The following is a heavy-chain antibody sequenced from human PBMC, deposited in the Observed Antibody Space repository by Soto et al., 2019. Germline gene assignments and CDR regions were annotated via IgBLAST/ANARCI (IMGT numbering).Heavy chain of an antibody. CDR1: GGSISSYY. V-gene: IGHV4-59*08. J-gene: IGHJ4*02. Sequence: QVQLQESGPGLVKPSETLSLTCTVSGGSISSYYWSWIRQPPGKGLEWIGYIYYSGSTNYNPSLKCRVTIPVDTPKNRFAPKLGSGTAADTAVYYCAGGGFGELSGYWGQGTLVTVSS. CDR2: IYYSGST. D-gene: IGHD3-10*01. CDR3: AGGGFGELSGY.